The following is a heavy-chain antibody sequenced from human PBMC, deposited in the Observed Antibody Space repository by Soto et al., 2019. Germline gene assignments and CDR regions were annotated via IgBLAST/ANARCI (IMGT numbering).Heavy chain of an antibody. J-gene: IGHJ4*02. CDR3: ARHLDSSGYYYLSLDY. CDR1: GYSFTSYW. V-gene: IGHV5-51*01. D-gene: IGHD3-22*01. Sequence: GESLKISCKGSGYSFTSYWIGWVRQMPGKGLEWMGIIYPGDSDTRYSPSFQGQVTISADKSISTAYLQWSSLKASDTATYYCARHLDSSGYYYLSLDYWGQGTLVTVSS. CDR2: IYPGDSDT.